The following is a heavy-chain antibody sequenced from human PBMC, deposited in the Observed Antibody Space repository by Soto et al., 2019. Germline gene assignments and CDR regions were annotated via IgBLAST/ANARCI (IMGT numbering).Heavy chain of an antibody. Sequence: EVQLVESGGGLVQPGGSLKLSCAASGFTFSGSAMHWVRQASGKGLEWVGRIRSKANSYATAYAGSVKGKFTISRDDSRNTAYLQMNSLKTEDTAVYYCARGLYDFWSGHPKGLDYWGQGTVVTVSS. CDR1: GFTFSGSA. J-gene: IGHJ4*02. CDR3: ARGLYDFWSGHPKGLDY. V-gene: IGHV3-73*02. CDR2: IRSKANSYAT. D-gene: IGHD3-3*01.